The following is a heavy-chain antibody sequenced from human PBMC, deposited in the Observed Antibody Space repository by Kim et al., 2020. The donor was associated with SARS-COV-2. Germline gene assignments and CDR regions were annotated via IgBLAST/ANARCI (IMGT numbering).Heavy chain of an antibody. CDR1: GFTFRSHP. V-gene: IGHV3-23*01. CDR3: AKRYCSGGTCYSIDY. D-gene: IGHD2-15*01. Sequence: GGSLRLSCAASGFTFRSHPMNWVRQAPGKGLEWVSGISGSGGTTNYADSVKGRFTISRDNSKNTLYLQMNSLRAEDTAVYYCAKRYCSGGTCYSIDYWGQGALVTVSS. CDR2: ISGSGGTT. J-gene: IGHJ4*02.